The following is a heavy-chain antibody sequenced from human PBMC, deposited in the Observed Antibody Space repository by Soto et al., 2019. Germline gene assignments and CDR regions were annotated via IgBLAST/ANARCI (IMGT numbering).Heavy chain of an antibody. V-gene: IGHV4-30-4*01. CDR2: IYYSGST. D-gene: IGHD6-6*01. J-gene: IGHJ4*02. Sequence: SETLSLTCTVSGGSISSGDYYWSWIRQPPGKGLEWIGYIYYSGSTYYNPSLKSRVTISVDTSKNQFSLKLSSVTAADTAVYYCARVLVSARAFDYWGQGTLVTVSS. CDR3: ARVLVSARAFDY. CDR1: GGSISSGDYY.